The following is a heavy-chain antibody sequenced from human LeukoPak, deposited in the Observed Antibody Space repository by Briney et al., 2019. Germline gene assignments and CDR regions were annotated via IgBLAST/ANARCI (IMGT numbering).Heavy chain of an antibody. CDR3: ARAPITSPFYFDY. CDR2: INWSGGST. J-gene: IGHJ4*02. D-gene: IGHD2-2*01. V-gene: IGHV3-20*04. Sequence: GPGGSLRLSCAASGFTFSNYWMHWVRQAPGKGLEWVSGINWSGGSTGYADPLRGRFTISRDNAKNSLYLQMDSLRAEDTALYYCARAPITSPFYFDYWGQGTLVTVSS. CDR1: GFTFSNYW.